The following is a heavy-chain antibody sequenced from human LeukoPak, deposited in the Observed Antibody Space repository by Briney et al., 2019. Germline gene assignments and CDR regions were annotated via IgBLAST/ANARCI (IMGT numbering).Heavy chain of an antibody. Sequence: GASVKVSCKASGYTFTSYGISWVRQAPGQGLEWMGWISAYNGNTNYAQKLQGRVTMTTDTSTSKPYMELRSLRSDDTAVYYCAREVSPGWFDPWGQGTLFTFSS. CDR2: ISAYNGNT. CDR3: AREVSPGWFDP. J-gene: IGHJ5*02. V-gene: IGHV1-18*01. CDR1: GYTFTSYG. D-gene: IGHD5/OR15-5a*01.